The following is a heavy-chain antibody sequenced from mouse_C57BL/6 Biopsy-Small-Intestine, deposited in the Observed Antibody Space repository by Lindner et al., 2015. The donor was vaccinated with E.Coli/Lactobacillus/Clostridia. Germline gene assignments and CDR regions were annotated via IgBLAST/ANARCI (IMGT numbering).Heavy chain of an antibody. J-gene: IGHJ2*01. CDR3: ATGGGDVLHY. CDR1: GYAFSTYW. Sequence: VQLQESGAELVKPGASVKISCKASGYAFSTYWMNWVKQRPGKGLEWIGQIFPGDGDTKYNGKFKDKATLTADKSSSTAYMHLSSLTSEDSAVYFCATGGGDVLHYWGQGTTLTVSS. CDR2: IFPGDGDT. D-gene: IGHD3-3*01. V-gene: IGHV1-80*01.